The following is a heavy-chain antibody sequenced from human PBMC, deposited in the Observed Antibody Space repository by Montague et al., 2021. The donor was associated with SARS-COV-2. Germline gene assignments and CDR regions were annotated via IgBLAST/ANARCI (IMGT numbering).Heavy chain of an antibody. CDR2: ISSNGNT. J-gene: IGHJ2*01. CDR3: ARRGYYDSAGYHWHLDL. D-gene: IGHD3-22*01. CDR1: GGSINDYY. Sequence: SETLSLTCTVSGGSINDYYWSWIRQSPGKGLEWIGYISSNGNTNYNPSLKSRVTLSADASRNEFSLKLDSVTAADTAVYFCARRGYYDSAGYHWHLDLWGRGMLVTVSS. V-gene: IGHV4-4*09.